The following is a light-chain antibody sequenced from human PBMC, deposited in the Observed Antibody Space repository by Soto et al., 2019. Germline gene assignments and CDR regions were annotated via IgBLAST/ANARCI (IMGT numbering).Light chain of an antibody. CDR3: QHRSSWWT. CDR2: DAS. V-gene: IGKV3-11*01. Sequence: EVVLTQSPATLSLSPGERATPSCRASQSVSNYLVWYQQKPGQAPRLLIYDASNRATGIPARFSGSGSGTDFTLTISSLEPEDFAVYYCQHRSSWWTFGQGTKVDIK. CDR1: QSVSNY. J-gene: IGKJ1*01.